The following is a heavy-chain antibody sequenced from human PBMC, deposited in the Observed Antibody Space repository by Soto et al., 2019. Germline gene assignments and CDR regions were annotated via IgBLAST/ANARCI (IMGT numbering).Heavy chain of an antibody. CDR2: MNPNSGNT. D-gene: IGHD5-12*01. Sequence: QVQLVQSGAEVKKPGASVKVSCKASGYTFTSYDINWVRQATGQGLEWMGWMNPNSGNTGYAQKFQGRVTMTRNTSTSTAYMELSTLTSEGPAVYYCARDKVGMVAYWGQGPLVTVSS. CDR1: GYTFTSYD. V-gene: IGHV1-8*01. J-gene: IGHJ4*02. CDR3: ARDKVGMVAY.